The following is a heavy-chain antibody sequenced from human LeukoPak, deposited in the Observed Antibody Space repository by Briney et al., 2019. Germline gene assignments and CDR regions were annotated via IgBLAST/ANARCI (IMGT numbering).Heavy chain of an antibody. CDR3: AGLRSGYGSGSFDY. V-gene: IGHV5-51*01. D-gene: IGHD3-10*01. J-gene: IGHJ4*02. CDR2: IYPADGDT. Sequence: GESLKISCKGSEFSFTTSWIAWVRQMPGRGLEYMAIIYPADGDTRYSPSFQGQVTISADTSISTAYLQWSSLKASDTAMYFCAGLRSGYGSGSFDYWGQGTLITVSS. CDR1: EFSFTTSW.